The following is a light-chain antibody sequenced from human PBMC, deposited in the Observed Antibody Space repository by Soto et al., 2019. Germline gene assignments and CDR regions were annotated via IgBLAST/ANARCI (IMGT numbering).Light chain of an antibody. J-gene: IGLJ3*02. CDR1: SSNIGSNY. V-gene: IGLV1-47*01. CDR2: RNN. Sequence: QSVLTQPPSASGTPGQRVTISCSGSSSNIGSNYVYWYQQLPGTAPKLLIYRNNQRPSGVPDRFSGSKSGTSASLAISGLRSEDEADYYCAAWDDSLSAWVVGGGTKVTVL. CDR3: AAWDDSLSAWV.